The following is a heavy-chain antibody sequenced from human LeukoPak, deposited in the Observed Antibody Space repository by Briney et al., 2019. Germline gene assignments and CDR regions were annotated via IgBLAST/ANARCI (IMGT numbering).Heavy chain of an antibody. Sequence: SETLSLTCTVSGGSINSGDSYWRWIRQPPGKSLEWIGYISYSGSPYYNPSLRGRVAISGDTSENQFFLRLGSVTAADTAVYYCAIVPYGSGTYYFDYWGQGILVTVSS. J-gene: IGHJ4*02. D-gene: IGHD3-10*01. CDR2: ISYSGSP. CDR1: GGSINSGDSY. V-gene: IGHV4-30-4*01. CDR3: AIVPYGSGTYYFDY.